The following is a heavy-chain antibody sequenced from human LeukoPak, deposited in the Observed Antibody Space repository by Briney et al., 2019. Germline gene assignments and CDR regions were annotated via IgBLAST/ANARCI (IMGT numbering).Heavy chain of an antibody. CDR1: GYTFTSYY. CDR3: ARDQMYYYDSSGYYPLGY. CDR2: TNPSGGST. J-gene: IGHJ4*02. D-gene: IGHD3-22*01. Sequence: ASVKVSCKASGYTFTSYYMHWVRQAPGQGLEWMGITNPSGGSTSYAQKFQGRVTMTRDTSTSTVYMELSSLRSEDTAVYYCARDQMYYYDSSGYYPLGYWGQGTLVTVSS. V-gene: IGHV1-46*01.